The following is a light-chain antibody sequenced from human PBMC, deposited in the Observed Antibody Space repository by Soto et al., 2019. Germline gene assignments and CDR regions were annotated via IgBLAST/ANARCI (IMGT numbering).Light chain of an antibody. CDR1: QSVSSN. CDR3: QQYNNWPLT. J-gene: IGKJ4*01. Sequence: EIVMTQSPATLSVSPGERATLSCRASQSVSSNLAWYHQKPGQAPRLLIYGASTRATGIPARFSGSGSGTEFTLTISSLQSEDFAVYYCQQYNNWPLTFGGVTKVEIK. V-gene: IGKV3-15*01. CDR2: GAS.